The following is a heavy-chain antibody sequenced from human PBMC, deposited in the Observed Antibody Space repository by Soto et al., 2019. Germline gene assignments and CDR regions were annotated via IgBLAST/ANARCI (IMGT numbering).Heavy chain of an antibody. J-gene: IGHJ6*02. D-gene: IGHD6-13*01. CDR3: ARYSSSWYCDYYYYYGMDV. CDR2: INAGNGNT. CDR1: GYTFTSYA. V-gene: IGHV1-3*01. Sequence: ASVKVSCKASGYTFTSYAMHWVRQAPGQRLEWMGWINAGNGNTKYSQKFQGRVTIARDTSASTAYMELSSLRSEDTAVYYCARYSSSWYCDYYYYYGMDVWGQGTTVTVSS.